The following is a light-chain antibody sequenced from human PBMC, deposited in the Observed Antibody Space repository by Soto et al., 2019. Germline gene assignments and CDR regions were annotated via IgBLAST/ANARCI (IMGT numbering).Light chain of an antibody. Sequence: DIQMTQSPSSVSASVGDRVTITCRASQGIGRWLAWYQQKPGKAPMLLIYAASSVQSGVPSRFSGSGSGTDFTLTISSLQPEDITTYHCQQANSFPPTVGGGTKGEIQ. CDR3: QQANSFPPT. J-gene: IGKJ4*01. CDR1: QGIGRW. V-gene: IGKV1D-12*01. CDR2: AAS.